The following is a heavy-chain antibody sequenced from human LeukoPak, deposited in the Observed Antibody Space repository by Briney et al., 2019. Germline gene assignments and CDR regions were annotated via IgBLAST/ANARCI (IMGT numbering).Heavy chain of an antibody. D-gene: IGHD3-3*01. J-gene: IGHJ6*03. Sequence: ASVRVSCKASGYTFTSYDINWVRQATGQGLEWMGWMNPNSGNTGYAQKFQGRVTMTRNTSISTAYMELSSLRSEDTAVYYWARVGVLRFFEGLPGGYMDVWGKGTTVTVSS. CDR2: MNPNSGNT. CDR1: GYTFTSYD. CDR3: ARVGVLRFFEGLPGGYMDV. V-gene: IGHV1-8*01.